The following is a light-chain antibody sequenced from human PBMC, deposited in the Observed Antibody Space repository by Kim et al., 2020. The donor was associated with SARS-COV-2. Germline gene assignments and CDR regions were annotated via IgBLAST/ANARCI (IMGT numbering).Light chain of an antibody. CDR2: LNSDGSH. CDR3: QTWGTGIG. CDR1: SGHSRYA. V-gene: IGLV4-69*01. Sequence: ASVKLTCTLSSGHSRYAIAWHQQQPEKGPRYLMKLNSDGSHSKGDGIPDRFSGSSSGAERYLTISSLQSEDEADYYCQTWGTGIGFGGGTQLTVL. J-gene: IGLJ3*02.